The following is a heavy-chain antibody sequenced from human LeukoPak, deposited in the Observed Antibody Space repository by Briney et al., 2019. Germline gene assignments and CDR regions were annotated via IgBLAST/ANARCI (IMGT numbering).Heavy chain of an antibody. V-gene: IGHV4-39*07. CDR1: SGSITSGNYY. J-gene: IGHJ4*02. Sequence: SETLSLTCTVSSGSITSGNYYWSWIRQPPGKGLEWIGSIYHSGSTYYNPSLKSRVTISVDTSKNQFSLKLNSVTAADTAVYYCASYLYYYDNSGYYHWGQGTLVTVSS. CDR3: ASYLYYYDNSGYYH. CDR2: IYHSGST. D-gene: IGHD3-22*01.